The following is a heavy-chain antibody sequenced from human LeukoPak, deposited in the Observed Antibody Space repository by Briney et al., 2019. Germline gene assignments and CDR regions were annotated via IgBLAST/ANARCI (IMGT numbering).Heavy chain of an antibody. D-gene: IGHD3-22*01. CDR1: RASVSSYY. J-gene: IGHJ3*02. CDR2: TYISGRS. CDR3: ATFSYYYDSNGYHDALDI. Sequence: PSETLSLTCSVSRASVSSYYWTWIRQPPGKGLEWIGYTYISGRSNYNPSLKSRVTMSVDTSKNQFSLKLTSVTAADTAVYYCATFSYYYDSNGYHDALDIWGPGTMVTVSS. V-gene: IGHV4-59*02.